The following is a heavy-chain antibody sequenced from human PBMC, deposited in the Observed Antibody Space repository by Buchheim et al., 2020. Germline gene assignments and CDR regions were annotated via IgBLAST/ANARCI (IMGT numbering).Heavy chain of an antibody. Sequence: QVQLVQSGAEVKKPGSSVKVSCKASGYTFTSYYMHWVRQAPGQGLEWMGIINPSGGSTSYAQKFQGRVTMTRDTSTSTVYMELSSLRSEDTAVYYCARDRRGIVVVTAKGWFDPWGQGTL. CDR3: ARDRRGIVVVTAKGWFDP. CDR2: INPSGGST. V-gene: IGHV1-46*01. J-gene: IGHJ5*02. CDR1: GYTFTSYY. D-gene: IGHD2-21*02.